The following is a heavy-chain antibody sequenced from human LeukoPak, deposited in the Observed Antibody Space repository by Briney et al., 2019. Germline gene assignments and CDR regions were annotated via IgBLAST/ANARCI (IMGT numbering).Heavy chain of an antibody. CDR1: GDSVSSHSTA. CDR2: TYYRSKWYS. Sequence: SQTLSLTCAISGDSVSSHSTAWDWIRQSPSRGLECLGRTYYRSKWYSDYAVPVKSRITITPDTSKNQVSLHLNSVTPEDTAVYDCASGSGTYENWGQGTLVTVSS. V-gene: IGHV6-1*01. D-gene: IGHD3-16*01. CDR3: ASGSGTYEN. J-gene: IGHJ4*02.